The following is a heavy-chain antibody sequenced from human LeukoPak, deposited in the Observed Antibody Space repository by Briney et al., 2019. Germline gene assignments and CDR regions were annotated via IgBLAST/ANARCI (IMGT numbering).Heavy chain of an antibody. J-gene: IGHJ4*02. Sequence: GESLKISCKGSGYSFPSYWMGWVRQMPGKGLEWMGEIYPCDSDTTYSPSFQGQVTISADKSISPPYLQWSSLKPSDTAMYYCARHFWALELFRELWGPTFDYWGQGTLVTVSS. CDR1: GYSFPSYW. CDR2: IYPCDSDT. V-gene: IGHV5-51*01. D-gene: IGHD3-10*02. CDR3: ARHFWALELFRELWGPTFDY.